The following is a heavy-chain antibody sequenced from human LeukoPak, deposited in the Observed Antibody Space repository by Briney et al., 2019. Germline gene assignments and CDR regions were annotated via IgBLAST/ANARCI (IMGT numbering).Heavy chain of an antibody. CDR3: ARGSGKSDY. J-gene: IGHJ4*02. D-gene: IGHD3-10*01. CDR1: GFTFSSYE. Sequence: QSGGSLRLSCAASGFTFSSYEMNWVRQAPGKGLEWVSYISSSGSTIYYADSVKGRFTISRDNAKNSLYLQMNSLRAEDTAVYYCARGSGKSDYWGQGTLVTVSS. CDR2: ISSSGSTI. V-gene: IGHV3-48*03.